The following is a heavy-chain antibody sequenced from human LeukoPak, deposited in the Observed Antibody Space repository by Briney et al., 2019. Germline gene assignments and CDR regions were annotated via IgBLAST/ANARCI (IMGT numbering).Heavy chain of an antibody. D-gene: IGHD3-10*01. J-gene: IGHJ4*02. CDR1: GYTFNSYL. Sequence: GASVKVSCKASGYTFNSYLISWVRQVPGQGLEWMGWISGHNGNTDYAQKFKDRVTLTTDTSTSTACMELRRLTSDDTAVYYCARIWAEFQLVSDFWGQGTLITVSP. CDR2: ISGHNGNT. CDR3: ARIWAEFQLVSDF. V-gene: IGHV1-18*01.